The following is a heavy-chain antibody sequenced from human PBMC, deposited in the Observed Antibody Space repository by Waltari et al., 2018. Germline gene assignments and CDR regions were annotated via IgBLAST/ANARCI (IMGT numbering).Heavy chain of an antibody. D-gene: IGHD1-26*01. Sequence: QVQLQQSGPGLVKPSQTLSLTCAISGDSVSSNSAAWNWIRQFPSRGLEWLGRTYYRSKWYIDYAVSVKSRITINPDTSKNQISLLLNSVTPGDTAVYYCARETGGVGSTVDSWAQGTLVTVSS. CDR1: GDSVSSNSAA. CDR3: ARETGGVGSTVDS. J-gene: IGHJ4*02. CDR2: TYYRSKWYI. V-gene: IGHV6-1*01.